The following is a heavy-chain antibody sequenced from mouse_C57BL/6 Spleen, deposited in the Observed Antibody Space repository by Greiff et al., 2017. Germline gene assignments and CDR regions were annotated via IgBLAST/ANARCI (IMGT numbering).Heavy chain of an antibody. CDR2: ISYDGSN. CDR1: GYSITSGYY. V-gene: IGHV3-6*01. Sequence: DVQLQESGPGLVKPSQSLSLTCSVTGYSITSGYYWNWIRQFPGNKLEWMGYISYDGSNNYNPSLKNRISITRDTSKNQFFLKLNSVTTEDTATYYCARGGTVRNFDYWGQGTTLTVSS. D-gene: IGHD1-1*01. J-gene: IGHJ2*01. CDR3: ARGGTVRNFDY.